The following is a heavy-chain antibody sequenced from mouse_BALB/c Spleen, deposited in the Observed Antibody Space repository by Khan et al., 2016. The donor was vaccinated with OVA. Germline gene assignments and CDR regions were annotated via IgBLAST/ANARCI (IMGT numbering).Heavy chain of an antibody. J-gene: IGHJ4*01. CDR3: ARAYYRDDGYYAMDY. CDR1: NFSLSRYN. V-gene: IGHV2-6-4*01. Sequence: VQLVESGPGLVTPSQSLSITCTVSNFSLSRYNIHWVRQPPGKGLEWLGMIWGGGGTDYNSTLKIRLTISKDNSKSQVFLKMNSLQTDDTAMYYCARAYYRDDGYYAMDYWGQATSVTGSS. CDR2: IWGGGGT. D-gene: IGHD2-14*01.